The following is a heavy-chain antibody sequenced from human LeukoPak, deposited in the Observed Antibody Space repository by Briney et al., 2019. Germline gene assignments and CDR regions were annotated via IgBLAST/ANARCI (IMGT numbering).Heavy chain of an antibody. CDR2: INHSGST. J-gene: IGHJ4*02. Sequence: PSETLSLTCAVYGGSFSGYYWSWIRQPPGKGLEWIGEINHSGSTNYNPSLKSRVTISVDTSKNQFSLKLSSVTAADTAVYHCAGSGYYFGFYWGQGTLVTVSS. CDR1: GGSFSGYY. CDR3: AGSGYYFGFY. D-gene: IGHD3-22*01. V-gene: IGHV4-34*01.